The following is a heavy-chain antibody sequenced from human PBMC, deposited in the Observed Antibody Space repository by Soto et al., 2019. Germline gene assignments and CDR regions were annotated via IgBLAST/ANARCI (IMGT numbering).Heavy chain of an antibody. Sequence: QVQLVESGGGVVQPGRSLRLSCAASGFIFSSYAMHWVRQAPGKGLEWVAVISYDGSKKYYADSVKGQFTISRDNSKNTLYLQTNYLRAEETAVYYSARTGQLHGMDVSGQGTTVTVS. CDR1: GFIFSSYA. CDR2: ISYDGSKK. CDR3: ARTGQLHGMDV. V-gene: IGHV3-30-3*01. D-gene: IGHD1-1*01. J-gene: IGHJ6*02.